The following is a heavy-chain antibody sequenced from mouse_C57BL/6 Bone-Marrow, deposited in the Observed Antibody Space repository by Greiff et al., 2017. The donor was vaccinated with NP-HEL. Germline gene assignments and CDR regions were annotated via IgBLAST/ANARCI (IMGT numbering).Heavy chain of an antibody. D-gene: IGHD1-1*01. J-gene: IGHJ2*01. Sequence: QVQLQQSGAELAKPGASVKLSCKASGYTFTSYWMHWVKQRPGQGLEWIGEIDPSDSYTNYNQKFKGKATLTVDTSSSTAYMQLSSLTSEDSAVYYCARNYYGSSFYYFDYWGQGTTLTVSS. CDR3: ARNYYGSSFYYFDY. CDR1: GYTFTSYW. CDR2: IDPSDSYT. V-gene: IGHV1-50*01.